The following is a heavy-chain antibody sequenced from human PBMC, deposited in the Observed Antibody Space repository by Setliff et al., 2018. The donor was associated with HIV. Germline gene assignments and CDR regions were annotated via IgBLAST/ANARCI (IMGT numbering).Heavy chain of an antibody. CDR3: ARGRTPSYGGDHRDTFDI. V-gene: IGHV4-31*03. J-gene: IGHJ3*02. CDR1: GGSINSGHYY. CDR2: IYYTGST. Sequence: SETLSLTCSVSGGSINSGHYYWSWIRHHPGKGLEWIGYIYYTGSTYFNPSLKSRVTLSIDTSKNQFSLKLSSVTAADTAVYYCARGRTPSYGGDHRDTFDIWGPGTKVTVSS. D-gene: IGHD4-17*01.